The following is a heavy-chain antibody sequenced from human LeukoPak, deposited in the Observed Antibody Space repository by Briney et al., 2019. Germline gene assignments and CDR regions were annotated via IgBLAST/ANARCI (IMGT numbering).Heavy chain of an antibody. J-gene: IGHJ4*02. CDR2: IYPPDSDT. CDR1: GYSFISYW. CDR3: ARLASEGTFDY. D-gene: IGHD1-1*01. V-gene: IGHV5-51*01. Sequence: GESLKISCEGSGYSFISYWIGWVRQMPGKGLEWMGIIYPPDSDTRYRASFQGQVTISADKSISTAYLQWSSLKASDTGMYYCARLASEGTFDYWGQGTLVTVSS.